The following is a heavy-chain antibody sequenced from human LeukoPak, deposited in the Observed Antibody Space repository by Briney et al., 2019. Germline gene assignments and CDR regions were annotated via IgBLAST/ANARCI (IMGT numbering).Heavy chain of an antibody. CDR2: ISYDGSNK. V-gene: IGHV3-30-3*01. D-gene: IGHD4-17*01. Sequence: AGGSLRLSCAASGFTFSSYAMHWVRQAPGKGLEWVAVISYDGSNKYYADSVKGRFTISRDNSKNTLYLQMNSLRAEDTAVYYCARPATVTTPLVYWGQGTLVTVSS. J-gene: IGHJ4*02. CDR1: GFTFSSYA. CDR3: ARPATVTTPLVY.